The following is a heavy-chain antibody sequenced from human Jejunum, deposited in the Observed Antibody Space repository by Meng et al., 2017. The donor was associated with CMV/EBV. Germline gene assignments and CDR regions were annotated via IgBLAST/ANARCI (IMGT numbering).Heavy chain of an antibody. V-gene: IGHV1-18*01. J-gene: IGHJ4*02. Sequence: QAQLVQSGGGVKKPGASVTVSCKASGYTFTNYGITWVRQAPGQGLEWMGWRNAYNGDTNYAQTLQGRVTMTTDTSTSTAYMELRSLRSDDTAVYYCARVEVGITLGYYGEQGPLVTVSS. CDR3: ARVEVGITLGYY. D-gene: IGHD1-26*01. CDR1: GYTFTNYG. CDR2: RNAYNGDT.